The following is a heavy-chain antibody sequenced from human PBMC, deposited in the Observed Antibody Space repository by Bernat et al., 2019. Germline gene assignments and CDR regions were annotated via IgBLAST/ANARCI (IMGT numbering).Heavy chain of an antibody. CDR2: IYHSGST. Sequence: QVQLQESGPGLVKPSETLSLTCAVSGYSISSGYYWGWIRQPPGKGLEWIGSIYHSGSTYYNPSLKSRVTISVDTSKNQFSLKLSSVTAADTAVYYCARHRESITIFGVTYNWFDPWGQGTLVTVSS. CDR3: ARHRESITIFGVTYNWFDP. D-gene: IGHD3-3*01. J-gene: IGHJ5*02. V-gene: IGHV4-38-2*01. CDR1: GYSISSGYY.